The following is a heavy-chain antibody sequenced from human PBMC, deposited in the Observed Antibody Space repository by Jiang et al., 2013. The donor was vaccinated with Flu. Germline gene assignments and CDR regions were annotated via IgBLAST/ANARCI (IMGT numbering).Heavy chain of an antibody. Sequence: GAEVKKPGESLTISCKGSGYTFTTYWIGWVRQMPGKGLEWVGIIYPGDSDTRYSPSFQGQVTISADKSISTAYLQWSSLKASDTAMYYCARHSIAARPPDYWGQGTLVTVSS. CDR1: GYTFTTYW. V-gene: IGHV5-51*01. D-gene: IGHD6-6*01. J-gene: IGHJ4*02. CDR2: IYPGDSDT. CDR3: ARHSIAARPPDY.